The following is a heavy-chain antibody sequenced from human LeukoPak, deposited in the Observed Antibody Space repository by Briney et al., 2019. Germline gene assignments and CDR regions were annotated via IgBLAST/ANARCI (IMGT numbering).Heavy chain of an antibody. Sequence: PSETLSLTCTVSGDSISCYYWSWIRQPPGKGLEWIGYIYTSGGTNYIPSLKGRVTISIDTSKNQLSLKLSSVTAADSPVYYFCRLTLFSTSPDRYYLDYWAQGTLVSVSS. CDR3: CRLTLFSTSPDRYYLDY. J-gene: IGHJ4*02. CDR1: GDSISCYY. CDR2: IYTSGGT. D-gene: IGHD6-6*01. V-gene: IGHV4-4*09.